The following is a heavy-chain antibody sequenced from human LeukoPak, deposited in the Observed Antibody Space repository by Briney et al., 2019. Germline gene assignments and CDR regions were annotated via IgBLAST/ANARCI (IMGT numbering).Heavy chain of an antibody. D-gene: IGHD2-2*03. Sequence: ASVKVSCKASGYTFTSYGISWVRQAPGQGLEWMGGISAYNGNTNYAQKLQGRVTMTTDTSTSTAYMELRSLRSDDTAVYYCTRACGYCSSTSSPYYYCYGMDVWGQGTTVTVSS. CDR3: TRACGYCSSTSSPYYYCYGMDV. CDR2: ISAYNGNT. J-gene: IGHJ6*02. CDR1: GYTFTSYG. V-gene: IGHV1-18*01.